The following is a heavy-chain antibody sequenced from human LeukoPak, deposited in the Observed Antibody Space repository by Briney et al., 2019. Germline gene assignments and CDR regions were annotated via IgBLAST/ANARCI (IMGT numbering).Heavy chain of an antibody. V-gene: IGHV4-61*02. CDR2: IYTSGST. Sequence: SETLSLTCTVSSGSISSGSYYWSWIRQPAGKGLEWIGRIYTSGSTNYNPSLKSRVTISVDTSKNQFSLKLSSVTAADTAVYYCARDRPEYDSSGYYYVLHDYWGQGTLVTVSS. D-gene: IGHD3-22*01. CDR3: ARDRPEYDSSGYYYVLHDY. J-gene: IGHJ4*02. CDR1: SGSISSGSYY.